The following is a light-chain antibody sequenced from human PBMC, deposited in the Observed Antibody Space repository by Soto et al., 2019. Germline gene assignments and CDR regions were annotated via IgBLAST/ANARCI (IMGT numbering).Light chain of an antibody. CDR2: SAS. J-gene: IGKJ1*01. Sequence: EIEMTQSPATLSVSVGERVTITCRASQTFSSCLAWYQQKPGQAPKLLIYSASILESGVPSRFSGSGSGTDFTLTISSLQSEDFATYFCQQSYSRPRTFGQGTKVDI. V-gene: IGKV1-39*01. CDR1: QTFSSC. CDR3: QQSYSRPRT.